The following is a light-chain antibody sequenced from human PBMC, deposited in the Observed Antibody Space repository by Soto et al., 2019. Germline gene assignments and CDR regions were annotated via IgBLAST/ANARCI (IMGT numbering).Light chain of an antibody. CDR1: QSVSSSF. CDR3: QQYVSSPGA. J-gene: IGKJ1*01. CDR2: GAS. V-gene: IGKV3-20*01. Sequence: EIVLAQSPGTLSLSPGESATLSCRASQSVSSSFLAWYQQKAGQAPRLLIYGASRRATGIPDRFSGSGSGTDFTLTISRLESEDFAVYYCQQYVSSPGAVGQGTKVEI.